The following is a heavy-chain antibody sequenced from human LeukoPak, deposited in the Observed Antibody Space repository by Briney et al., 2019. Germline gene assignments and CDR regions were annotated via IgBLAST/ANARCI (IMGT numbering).Heavy chain of an antibody. CDR1: GFTFSNYG. V-gene: IGHV3-30*02. CDR3: AKDTHIGYGDPSALYDY. Sequence: GGSLRLSCAASGFTFSNYGMHWVRQAPGQGLEWVAFIKYDGNNKYYADSLKGRFTVSRDNSKNTLHLQMNSLRTEDTAVYYCAKDTHIGYGDPSALYDYWGQGTLVTVSS. CDR2: IKYDGNNK. J-gene: IGHJ4*02. D-gene: IGHD4/OR15-4a*01.